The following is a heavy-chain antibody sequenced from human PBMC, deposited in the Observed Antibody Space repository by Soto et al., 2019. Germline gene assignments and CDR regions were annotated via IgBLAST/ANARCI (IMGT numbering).Heavy chain of an antibody. Sequence: ASVKVSCKASGYTFTSYYMHWVRQAPGQGLEWMGIINPSGGSTSYAQKFQGRVTMTRDTSTSTVYMELSSLRSEDTAVYYCARDGRLLEGLLTERGNWFDPWGQGTLVTVSS. V-gene: IGHV1-46*01. J-gene: IGHJ5*02. CDR2: INPSGGST. CDR3: ARDGRLLEGLLTERGNWFDP. D-gene: IGHD3-3*01. CDR1: GYTFTSYY.